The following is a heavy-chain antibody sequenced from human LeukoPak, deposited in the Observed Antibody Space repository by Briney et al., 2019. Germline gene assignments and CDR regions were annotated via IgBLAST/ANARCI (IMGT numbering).Heavy chain of an antibody. V-gene: IGHV3-72*01. CDR3: ARGFDYGDGFDY. J-gene: IGHJ4*02. CDR1: GFSLSNHY. D-gene: IGHD4-17*01. CDR2: TRNGADSYTT. Sequence: PGGSLRLSCAASGFSLSNHYMDWVRQAPGKGLEWVGRTRNGADSYTTEYAASVRGRFIISRDDSKNSLFLQMNSLKTEDTAVYFCARGFDYGDGFDYWGQGTLVTVSS.